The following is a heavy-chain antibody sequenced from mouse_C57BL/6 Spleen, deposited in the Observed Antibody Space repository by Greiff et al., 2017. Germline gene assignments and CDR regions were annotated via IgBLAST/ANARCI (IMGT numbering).Heavy chain of an antibody. CDR2: IYPGDGDT. V-gene: IGHV1-82*01. J-gene: IGHJ4*01. CDR1: GYAFSSSW. D-gene: IGHD4-1*01. Sequence: QVQLQQSGPELVKPGASVKISCKASGYAFSSSWMNWVKQRPGKGLEWIGRIYPGDGDTNYNGKFKGKATLTADKSSSTAYMQLSSLTSEDSAVYFCARWSWGEDAMDYWGQGTSVTVSS. CDR3: ARWSWGEDAMDY.